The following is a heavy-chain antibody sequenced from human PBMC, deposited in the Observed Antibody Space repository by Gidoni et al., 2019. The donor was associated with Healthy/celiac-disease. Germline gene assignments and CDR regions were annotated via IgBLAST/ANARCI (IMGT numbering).Heavy chain of an antibody. D-gene: IGHD3-10*01. V-gene: IGHV3-53*02. CDR2: IYSGGST. Sequence: EVQLTETGGGLIQPGGSLRLSCAASGFTASSNYMSRVRQAPGKGLEWVSVIYSGGSTYYADSVKGRFTISRDNSKNTLYLQMNSLRAEDTAVYYCARALGYGSGSYPIDYWGQGTLVTVSS. CDR3: ARALGYGSGSYPIDY. J-gene: IGHJ4*02. CDR1: GFTASSNY.